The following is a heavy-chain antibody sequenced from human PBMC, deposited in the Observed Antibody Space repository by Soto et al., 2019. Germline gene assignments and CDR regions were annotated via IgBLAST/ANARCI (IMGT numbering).Heavy chain of an antibody. D-gene: IGHD2-15*01. Sequence: QVQLVQSGAEVKKPGSSMKVSCKASGGTFSSYAISWVRQAPGQGLEWMGGIIPIFGTANYAQKFQGRVTITADESTSTAYMELSSLRSEDTAVYYCASIYCSGGSCYSPDNWFDPWGQGTLVTVSS. V-gene: IGHV1-69*01. CDR2: IIPIFGTA. CDR1: GGTFSSYA. CDR3: ASIYCSGGSCYSPDNWFDP. J-gene: IGHJ5*02.